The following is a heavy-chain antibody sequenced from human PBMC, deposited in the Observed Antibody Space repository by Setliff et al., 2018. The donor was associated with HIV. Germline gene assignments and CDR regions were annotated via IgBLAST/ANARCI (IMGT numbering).Heavy chain of an antibody. D-gene: IGHD4-17*01. J-gene: IGHJ4*02. Sequence: SETLSLTCAVSGYSISSGYYWGWIRQPPGRGLEWIGSIYHSGSTSYNPSLKSRVTISVDTSKNQFSLNLSSVTAADTAVYYCARAGEYGDFDGFDYWGQGALVT. CDR1: GYSISSGYY. V-gene: IGHV4-38-2*01. CDR3: ARAGEYGDFDGFDY. CDR2: IYHSGST.